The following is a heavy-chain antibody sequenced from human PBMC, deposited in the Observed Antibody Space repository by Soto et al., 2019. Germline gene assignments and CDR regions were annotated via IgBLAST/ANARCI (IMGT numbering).Heavy chain of an antibody. CDR2: ISYDGSNK. CDR1: GFTFSSYA. J-gene: IGHJ4*02. D-gene: IGHD3-16*02. Sequence: GGSLRLSCAASGFTFSSYAMHWVRQAPGKGLEWVAVISYDGSNKYYADSVKGRFTISRDNSKNTLYLQMNSLRAEDTAVYYCARDSKGGYYDYVWGSYRPSHFDYWGQGTLVTVSS. V-gene: IGHV3-30-3*01. CDR3: ARDSKGGYYDYVWGSYRPSHFDY.